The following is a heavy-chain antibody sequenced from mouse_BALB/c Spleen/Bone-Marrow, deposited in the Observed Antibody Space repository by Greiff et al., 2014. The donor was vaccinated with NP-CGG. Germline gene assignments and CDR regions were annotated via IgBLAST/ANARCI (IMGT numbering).Heavy chain of an antibody. CDR1: GHTFTDYW. D-gene: IGHD2-14*01. V-gene: IGHV1-69*01. CDR2: IDTSDSYT. Sequence: QVQLKQSGAELVMPGASVKMSCKASGHTFTDYWVHWVKQRPGQGLEWIGAIDTSDSYTSYNQKFKGKATLTVDESSSTAYMQLSSLTSEDSAVYYCARSDYRFDPLPYWGQGTLVTVSA. J-gene: IGHJ3*01. CDR3: ARSDYRFDPLPY.